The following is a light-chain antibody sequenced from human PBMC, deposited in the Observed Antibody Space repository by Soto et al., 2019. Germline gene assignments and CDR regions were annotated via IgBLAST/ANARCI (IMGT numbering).Light chain of an antibody. CDR3: QQYFSSPPT. V-gene: IGKV4-1*01. CDR1: QSVFYSSNSKNY. Sequence: DIVMTQSPDSMVVSLGERATINCKSSQSVFYSSNSKNYLAWYQQKPGQPPKLLIYWASARESGVPDRFSGSVSGTDFTLTISSLQAEDVAVYFCQQYFSSPPTFGGGTKVEIK. CDR2: WAS. J-gene: IGKJ4*01.